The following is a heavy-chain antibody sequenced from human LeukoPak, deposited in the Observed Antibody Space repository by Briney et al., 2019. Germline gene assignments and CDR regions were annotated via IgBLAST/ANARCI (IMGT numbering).Heavy chain of an antibody. CDR3: AKGSDILTGYHTLGY. V-gene: IGHV3-74*01. D-gene: IGHD3-9*01. CDR1: GFTFSNYW. Sequence: GGSLRLSCAASGFTFSNYWMHWVRQAPGKGLVWVSRINSDGINTSYADSVKGRFTISRDNAKNTLNLQMNSLRAEDTAVYYCAKGSDILTGYHTLGYWGQGTLVTVSS. J-gene: IGHJ4*02. CDR2: INSDGINT.